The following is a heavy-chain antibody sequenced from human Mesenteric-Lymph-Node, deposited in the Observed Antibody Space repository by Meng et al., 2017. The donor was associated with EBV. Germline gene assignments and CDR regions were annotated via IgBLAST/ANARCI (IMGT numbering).Heavy chain of an antibody. CDR3: ARGSAVAGIDY. Sequence: GAGLLKPSETLSLSCAVYGGSCSVYYWDCIRQPPGKGLEWIGEINHSGSTNYNPSLKSRVTISVDKSKNQFSLKLSSVTAADTAVYYCARGSAVAGIDYWGQGTLVTVSS. CDR2: INHSGST. D-gene: IGHD6-19*01. CDR1: GGSCSVYY. J-gene: IGHJ4*02. V-gene: IGHV4-34*01.